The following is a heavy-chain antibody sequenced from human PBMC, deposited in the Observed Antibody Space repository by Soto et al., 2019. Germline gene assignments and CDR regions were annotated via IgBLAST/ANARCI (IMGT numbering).Heavy chain of an antibody. CDR3: AKEGGGGTAMVTSYFDY. CDR1: GITFSNYA. Sequence: EVQLLESGGGLVQPGVSLRLSCAASGITFSNYALSWVRQAPGKGLEWVSGISGSGTGTYYADSVKGRFTISRDNSKSTLYLHMNSLRVDDTAIYYCAKEGGGGTAMVTSYFDYWGQGTLVTVSS. V-gene: IGHV3-23*01. CDR2: ISGSGTGT. J-gene: IGHJ4*02. D-gene: IGHD5-18*01.